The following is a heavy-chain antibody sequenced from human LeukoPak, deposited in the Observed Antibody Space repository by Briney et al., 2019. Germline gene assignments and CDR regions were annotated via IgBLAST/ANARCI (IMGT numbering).Heavy chain of an antibody. D-gene: IGHD3-22*01. CDR3: AKADNYYDSSGLPQH. CDR2: IWYDGSNK. V-gene: IGHV3-30*02. J-gene: IGHJ4*02. CDR1: GFTFSSYG. Sequence: GGSLRLSCAASGFTFSSYGVHWVRQAPGKGLEWVAVIWYDGSNKYYADSVKGRFTISRDNSKNTLYLQMNSLRAEDTAVYYCAKADNYYDSSGLPQHWGQGTLVTVSS.